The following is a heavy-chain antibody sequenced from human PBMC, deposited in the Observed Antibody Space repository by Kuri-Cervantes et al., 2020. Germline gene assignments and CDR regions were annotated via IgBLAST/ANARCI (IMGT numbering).Heavy chain of an antibody. J-gene: IGHJ4*02. D-gene: IGHD5-12*01. V-gene: IGHV4-31*02. CDR1: GGSISTGDYY. CDR3: ASGSSLVATLSY. Sequence: SCIVSGGSISTGDYYWSWIRQHPGKGLEWIGYSYYNGDTYHNPSLKSRLTISLDTSKNQFSLKLNSLTAADTAVYYCASGSSLVATLSYWGQGTLVTVSS. CDR2: SYYNGDT.